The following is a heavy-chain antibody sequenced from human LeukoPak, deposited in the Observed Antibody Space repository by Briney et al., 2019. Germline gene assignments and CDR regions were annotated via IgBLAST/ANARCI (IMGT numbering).Heavy chain of an antibody. V-gene: IGHV4-34*01. CDR3: ARVGYYGSGSYSTDAFDI. CDR2: INHSGST. J-gene: IGHJ3*02. D-gene: IGHD3-10*01. Sequence: SETLSLTCAVYGVSFSGYYWSWIRQPPGKGLEWIGEINHSGSTNYNPSLKSRVTISVDTSKNQFSLKLSSVTAADTAVYYCARVGYYGSGSYSTDAFDIWGQGTMVTVSS. CDR1: GVSFSGYY.